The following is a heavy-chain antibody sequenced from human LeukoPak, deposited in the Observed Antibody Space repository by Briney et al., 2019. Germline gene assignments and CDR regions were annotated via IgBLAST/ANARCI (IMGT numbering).Heavy chain of an antibody. V-gene: IGHV3-23*01. Sequence: GGSLRLSCAPSGFXFSSYAISWVRQAPGKGLEWVAVISGGGSGTYYADSVRGRFTISRDNSKNTVYLQMNSLRAEDTAIYYCAKAVGSSGYFSRDAFDIWGQGTMVTVSS. CDR3: AKAVGSSGYFSRDAFDI. CDR2: ISGGGSGT. D-gene: IGHD3-22*01. J-gene: IGHJ3*02. CDR1: GFXFSSYA.